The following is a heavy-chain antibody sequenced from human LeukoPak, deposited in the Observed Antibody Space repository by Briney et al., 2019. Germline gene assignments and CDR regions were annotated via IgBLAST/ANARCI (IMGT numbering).Heavy chain of an antibody. D-gene: IGHD2-2*01. CDR3: AKDPGYQVVYCFDY. Sequence: GGSLRLSCAASGFTFSSYGMHWVRQAPGKGLEWVSGISGSGGSTDYADSVKGRFTISRDNSKNTLYLQMNSLRVEDTAVYYCAKDPGYQVVYCFDYWGQGTLVTVSS. V-gene: IGHV3-23*01. J-gene: IGHJ4*02. CDR1: GFTFSSYG. CDR2: ISGSGGST.